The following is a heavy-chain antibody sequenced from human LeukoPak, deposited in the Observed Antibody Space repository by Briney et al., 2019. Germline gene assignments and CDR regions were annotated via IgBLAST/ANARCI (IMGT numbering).Heavy chain of an antibody. CDR3: ARQYDSSGYYFPY. V-gene: IGHV5-51*01. J-gene: IGHJ4*02. CDR2: IYPGDSDT. Sequence: GESLKISCKGSGYSFTSYWIGWVRQMPGKGLEWMGIIYPGDSDTRYSPSFQGQVTISADKSISTAYLRWSSLKASDTAMYYCARQYDSSGYYFPYWGQGTLVTVSS. CDR1: GYSFTSYW. D-gene: IGHD3-22*01.